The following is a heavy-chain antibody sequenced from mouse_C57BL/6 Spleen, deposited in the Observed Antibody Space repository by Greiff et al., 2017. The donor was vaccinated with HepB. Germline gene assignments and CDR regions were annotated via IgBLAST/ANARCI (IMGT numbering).Heavy chain of an antibody. CDR2: INPNNGGT. J-gene: IGHJ3*01. V-gene: IGHV1-26*01. D-gene: IGHD1-1*01. CDR1: GYTFTDYY. Sequence: EVQLQQSGPELVKPGASVKISCKASGYTFTDYYMNWVKQSHGKSLEWIGDINPNNGGTSYNQKFKGKATLTVDKSSSTAYMALRSLTSEDSAVYYCASALYYYGSSSWFAYWGQGTLVTVSA. CDR3: ASALYYYGSSSWFAY.